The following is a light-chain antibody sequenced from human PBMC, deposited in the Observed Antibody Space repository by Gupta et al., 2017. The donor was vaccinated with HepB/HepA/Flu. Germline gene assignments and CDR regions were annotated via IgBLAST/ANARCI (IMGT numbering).Light chain of an antibody. Sequence: EIVMTQSPATLSVSPGERATLSCRASQSVSSNLAWYQQKPGQAPRLLIYGASTSATGIPARFSGSGSGIEFTLTISIRQSEDFAVYYCQQDNNWPPWTFGQGTKLEIK. CDR3: QQDNNWPPWT. CDR2: GAS. V-gene: IGKV3-15*01. CDR1: QSVSSN. J-gene: IGKJ2*02.